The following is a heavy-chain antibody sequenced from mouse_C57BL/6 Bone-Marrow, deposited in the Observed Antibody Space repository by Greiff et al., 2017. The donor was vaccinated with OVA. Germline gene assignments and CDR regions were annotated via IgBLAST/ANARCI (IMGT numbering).Heavy chain of an antibody. J-gene: IGHJ3*01. CDR2: IHPNSGST. Sequence: QVQLQQPGAELVKPGASVKLSCKASGYTFTSYWMHWVKQRPGQGLEWIGMIHPNSGSTNYNEKFKSKATLTVGKSSSTAYMQLSSLTSEDSAVYYCARGRTHGAFAYWGQGTLVTVSA. CDR3: ARGRTHGAFAY. CDR1: GYTFTSYW. V-gene: IGHV1-64*01.